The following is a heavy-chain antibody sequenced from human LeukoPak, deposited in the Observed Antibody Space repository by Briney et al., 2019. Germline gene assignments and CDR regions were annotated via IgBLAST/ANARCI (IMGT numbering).Heavy chain of an antibody. CDR2: IYYSGST. D-gene: IGHD2-2*01. Sequence: PSETLSLACTVSGGSISSGGYYWSWIRQHPGKGLEWIGYIYYSGSTYYNPSLKSRVTISVDTSKNQFSLKLSSVTAADTAVYYCARARSTSFNWFDPWGQGTLVTVSS. CDR1: GGSISSGGYY. CDR3: ARARSTSFNWFDP. V-gene: IGHV4-31*03. J-gene: IGHJ5*02.